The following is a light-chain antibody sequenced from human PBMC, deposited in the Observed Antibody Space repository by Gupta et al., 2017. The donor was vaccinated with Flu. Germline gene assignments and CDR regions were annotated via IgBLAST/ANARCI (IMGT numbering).Light chain of an antibody. CDR2: DAS. CDR1: QRVSRSY. J-gene: IGKJ2*01. CDR3: QQYGRSPT. Sequence: EIVLTQSPGTLSLSPGERATLSCRASQRVSRSYLAWYQQKPGQAPRLLIYDASIRATGITDRFSGSGSGTDFTLTISRLEPEDFAVYHCQQYGRSPTFGQGTKLEIK. V-gene: IGKV3-20*01.